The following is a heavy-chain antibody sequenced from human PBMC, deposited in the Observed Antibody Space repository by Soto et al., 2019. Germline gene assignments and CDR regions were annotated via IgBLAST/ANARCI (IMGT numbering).Heavy chain of an antibody. D-gene: IGHD6-13*01. J-gene: IGHJ4*02. V-gene: IGHV3-23*01. CDR2: ISDSSVST. Sequence: GGSLRLSCAASRFTFSIYVMSWVRQAPGKGLEWVSAISDSSVSTYYADNVKGRFTVSRDNSKNTLYLQMNSLRPEDTAIYYCAKGPTIAAAGADFDYWGQGTLVTVSS. CDR3: AKGPTIAAAGADFDY. CDR1: RFTFSIYV.